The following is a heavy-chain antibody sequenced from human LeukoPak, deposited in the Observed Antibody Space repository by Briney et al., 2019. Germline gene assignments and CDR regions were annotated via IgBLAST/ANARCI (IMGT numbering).Heavy chain of an antibody. CDR3: ARGPSKIYGMDV. J-gene: IGHJ6*02. V-gene: IGHV3-53*04. CDR1: GFTFSSYA. CDR2: IYSGGST. Sequence: PGGSLRLSCAASGFTFSSYAMSWVRQAPGKGLEWVSVIYSGGSTYYADSVKGRFTISRHNSKNTLYLQMNSLRAEDTAVYYCARGPSKIYGMDVWGQGTTVTVSS.